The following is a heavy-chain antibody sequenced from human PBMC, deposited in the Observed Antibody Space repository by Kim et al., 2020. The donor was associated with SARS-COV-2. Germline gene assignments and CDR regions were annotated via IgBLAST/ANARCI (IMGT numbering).Heavy chain of an antibody. V-gene: IGHV3-73*01. CDR3: TSSGAYSSGWYMESFDP. CDR1: GFTFSGSA. CDR2: IRSKANSYAT. D-gene: IGHD6-19*01. J-gene: IGHJ5*02. Sequence: GGSLRLSCAASGFTFSGSAMHWVRQASGKGLEWVGRIRSKANSYATAYAASVKGRFTISRDDSKNTAYLQMNSLKTEDTAVYYCTSSGAYSSGWYMESFDPWGQGTLVTVSS.